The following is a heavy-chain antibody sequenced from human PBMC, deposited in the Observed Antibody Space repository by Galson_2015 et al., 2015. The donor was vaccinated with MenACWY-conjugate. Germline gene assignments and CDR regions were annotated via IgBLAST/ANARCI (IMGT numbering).Heavy chain of an antibody. CDR2: INPGGSST. J-gene: IGHJ4*02. CDR1: GFIFNTYW. D-gene: IGHD1-26*01. CDR3: AKTRGASFYFDS. V-gene: IGHV3-74*01. Sequence: SLRLSCAASGFIFNTYWMHWVRQAPGKGLVWVSRINPGGSSTTYADSVKDRFTISRHNAKNTLYLQMNSLRPEDTAVFYCAKTRGASFYFDSWGQGTLVTVSS.